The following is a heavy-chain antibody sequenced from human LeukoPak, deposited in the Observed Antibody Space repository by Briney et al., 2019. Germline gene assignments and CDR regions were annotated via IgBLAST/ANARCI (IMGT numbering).Heavy chain of an antibody. D-gene: IGHD2-21*02. Sequence: ASVKVSCMASGYTFTSYGISWVRQAPGQGLEWMGWISAYNGNTNYAQKLQGRVTMTTDTSTSTAYMELRSLRSDDTAVYYCAREMRAYCGGDCYLFDYWGQGTLVTVSS. CDR3: AREMRAYCGGDCYLFDY. J-gene: IGHJ4*02. V-gene: IGHV1-18*01. CDR2: ISAYNGNT. CDR1: GYTFTSYG.